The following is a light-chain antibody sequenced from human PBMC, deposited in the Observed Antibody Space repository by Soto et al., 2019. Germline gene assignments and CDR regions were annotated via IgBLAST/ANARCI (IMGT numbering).Light chain of an antibody. J-gene: IGKJ1*01. CDR2: GAS. Sequence: IVLTQSPGTLSLAPGQRATLSCRASQSVSSSALAWYQQKPGQAPRLLIYGASSRATGIPDRFSGSGSGKDFALTISRLEPEDFAVYYCQQYGSSPQSFGPGTKVEIK. CDR3: QQYGSSPQS. V-gene: IGKV3-20*01. CDR1: QSVSSSA.